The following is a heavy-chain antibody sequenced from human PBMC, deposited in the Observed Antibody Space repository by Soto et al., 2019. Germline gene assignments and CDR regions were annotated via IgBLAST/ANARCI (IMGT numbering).Heavy chain of an antibody. D-gene: IGHD1-1*01. CDR1: GGSISSGDYY. Sequence: QVQLQESGPGLVKPSQTLSLTCTVSGGSISSGDYYWSWIRQPPGKGLEWIGYIYYSGSTYYNPSLKSRVTISVDTSKNQFSLKLSSVTAADTAVYYCARDRLNWNYDYYYGMDVWGQGTTVTVSS. CDR3: ARDRLNWNYDYYYGMDV. V-gene: IGHV4-30-4*01. CDR2: IYYSGST. J-gene: IGHJ6*02.